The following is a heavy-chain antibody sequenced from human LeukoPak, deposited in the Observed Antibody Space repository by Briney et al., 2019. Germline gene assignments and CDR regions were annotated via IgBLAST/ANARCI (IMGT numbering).Heavy chain of an antibody. CDR1: GFTFSNYW. V-gene: IGHV3-74*01. D-gene: IGHD2-15*01. Sequence: GGSLRLSCAASGFTFSNYWMHWVRQAPGKGLVWVSRIDSDGSNPSYADSVKGRFTISRDNAKNTLYLQMNSLRAEDTAVYYCAKRYCNGGNCYSAFDYWGQGTLVTVSS. J-gene: IGHJ4*02. CDR3: AKRYCNGGNCYSAFDY. CDR2: IDSDGSNP.